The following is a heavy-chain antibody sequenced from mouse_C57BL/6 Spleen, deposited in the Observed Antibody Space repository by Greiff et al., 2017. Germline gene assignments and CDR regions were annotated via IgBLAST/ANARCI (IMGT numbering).Heavy chain of an antibody. V-gene: IGHV1-64*01. J-gene: IGHJ1*03. CDR2: IHPNSGST. D-gene: IGHD1-1*01. Sequence: QLQQPGAELVKPGASVKLSCKASGYTFTSYWMHWVKQRPGQGLEWIGMIHPNSGSTNYNEKFKSKATLTVDKSSSTAYMQLSSLTSEDSAVYYCARSYYGSSYRYWYFDVWGTGTTVTVSS. CDR3: ARSYYGSSYRYWYFDV. CDR1: GYTFTSYW.